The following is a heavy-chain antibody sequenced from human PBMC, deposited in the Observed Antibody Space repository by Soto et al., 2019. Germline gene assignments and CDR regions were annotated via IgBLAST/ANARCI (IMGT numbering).Heavy chain of an antibody. D-gene: IGHD6-13*01. J-gene: IGHJ6*02. V-gene: IGHV3-23*01. CDR1: GFAFMTYG. CDR3: AKAAASAGSRGYYAMDV. CDR2: INDRGRNT. Sequence: GGPLRLACTASGFAFMTYGMNWVRQAPGKGLEWVGNINDRGRNTVYADSVKGRFTISRDNSRNTLTLRMNTLRADDTAIYYCAKAAASAGSRGYYAMDVWGQGTTVTVSS.